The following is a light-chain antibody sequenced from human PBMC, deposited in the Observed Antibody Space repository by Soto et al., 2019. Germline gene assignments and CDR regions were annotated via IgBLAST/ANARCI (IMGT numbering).Light chain of an antibody. Sequence: DFQMTQSPSTLSASVGDRVTITCRASQNIRSRLAWFQQKPGKAPKLLIYDASMLESGVPQRFSGSGSGTEFNLSSCILPTDDFSSSYCQQYHSYWTFGQGTKVE. CDR2: DAS. V-gene: IGKV1-5*01. J-gene: IGKJ1*01. CDR1: QNIRSR. CDR3: QQYHSYWT.